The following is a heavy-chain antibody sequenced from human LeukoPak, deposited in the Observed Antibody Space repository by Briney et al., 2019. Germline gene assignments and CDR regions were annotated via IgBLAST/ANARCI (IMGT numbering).Heavy chain of an antibody. J-gene: IGHJ6*02. CDR1: GFTFSSYA. V-gene: IGHV3-30-3*01. D-gene: IGHD6-13*01. CDR2: ISYDGSNK. CDR3: VRSIAAAAWYYYYGMDV. Sequence: GRSLRLSCAASGFTFSSYAMHWVRQAPGKGLEWVAVISYDGSNKYYADSVKGRFTISRDNSKNTLYLQMNSLRAEDTAVYYCVRSIAAAAWYYYYGMDVWGQGTTVTVSS.